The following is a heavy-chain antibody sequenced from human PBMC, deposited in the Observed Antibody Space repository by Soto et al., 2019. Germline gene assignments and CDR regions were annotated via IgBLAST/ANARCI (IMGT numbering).Heavy chain of an antibody. CDR2: ISAYNGNT. V-gene: IGHV1-18*01. CDR3: ASLRRQYYGMDV. J-gene: IGHJ6*02. CDR1: GYTFTSYG. Sequence: GASVKVSCKASGYTFTSYGICWVRQAPGQGLEWMGWISAYNGNTNYAQRLQGRVTMTTDTSTSTAYMELRSLRSDDTAVYYCASLRRQYYGMDVWGQGTTVTVSS.